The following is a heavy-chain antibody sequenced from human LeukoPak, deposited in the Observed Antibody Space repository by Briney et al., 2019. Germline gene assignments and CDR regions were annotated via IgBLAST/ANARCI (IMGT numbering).Heavy chain of an antibody. D-gene: IGHD1-7*01. CDR1: GFTFSSDA. Sequence: GGSLRLSCAASGFTFSSDAMSWVRQAPGKGLEWVSAISGSGGSTYYADSVKGRFTISRDNAKNSLYLQMNSLRAEDTAVYYCARTRITGTTSWFDPWGQGTLVTVSS. CDR3: ARTRITGTTSWFDP. V-gene: IGHV3-23*01. CDR2: ISGSGGST. J-gene: IGHJ5*02.